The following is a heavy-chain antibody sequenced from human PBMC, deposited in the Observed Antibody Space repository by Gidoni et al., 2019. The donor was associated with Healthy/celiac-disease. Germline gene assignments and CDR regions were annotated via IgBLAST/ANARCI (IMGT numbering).Heavy chain of an antibody. J-gene: IGHJ5*02. CDR3: ATQALDVLRFLEWLPTS. Sequence: EVQLVESGGGLVQTGGSLRLSCAASGFTVSSHYRSWVLQAPWKGLEWVSVIYSGSSIYYADAVKGRFTISRHNSKNTLYLQMNSLRAEDTAVYYCATQALDVLRFLEWLPTSWGQGTLVTVSS. D-gene: IGHD3-3*01. V-gene: IGHV3-53*04. CDR1: GFTVSSHY. CDR2: IYSGSSI.